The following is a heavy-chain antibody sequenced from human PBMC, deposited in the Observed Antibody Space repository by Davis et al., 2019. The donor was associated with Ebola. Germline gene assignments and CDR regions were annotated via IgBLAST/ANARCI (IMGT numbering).Heavy chain of an antibody. CDR2: IIPLFRTP. J-gene: IGHJ6*02. D-gene: IGHD5-12*01. Sequence: AASVKVSCKASGATFNNFAISWVRQAPGQGLEWMGGIIPLFRTPHYAQKFQGRLTITADESTTTAYMELSSLRSEDTAVYYCAFPGGGLGYDFGYFYAMGVWGQGTTVTVSS. CDR1: GATFNNFA. V-gene: IGHV1-69*13. CDR3: AFPGGGLGYDFGYFYAMGV.